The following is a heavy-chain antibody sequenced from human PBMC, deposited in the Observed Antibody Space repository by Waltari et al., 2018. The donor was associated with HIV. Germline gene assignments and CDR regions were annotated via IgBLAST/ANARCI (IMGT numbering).Heavy chain of an antibody. CDR2: SIPYFGFA. CDR3: ARGTFYDDEVGAHRYRPFDA. CDR1: GGDFSDYG. D-gene: IGHD3-16*01. J-gene: IGHJ4*02. Sequence: QVRLVQSGPEVKRTGSSVRVSCKSSGGDFSDYGISWLRQAPGQGLQWMGESIPYFGFANTAETLRARVSIEADESKNTVYLELRSLTVQDSATYFCARGTFYDDEVGAHRYRPFDAWGQGTPVSVSS. V-gene: IGHV1-69*01.